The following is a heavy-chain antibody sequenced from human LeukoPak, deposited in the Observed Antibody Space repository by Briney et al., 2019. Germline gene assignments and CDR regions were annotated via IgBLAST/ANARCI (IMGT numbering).Heavy chain of an antibody. D-gene: IGHD6-6*01. CDR1: GYTFTSYA. CDR2: SNAGNGDT. CDR3: ARGSSSSGVHFDS. V-gene: IGHV1-3*02. Sequence: GASVKVSCKASGYTFTSYAMHWVRQAPGQRLEWMGWSNAGNGDTKYSQEFQGRVTITRDTSASTAYMELSSLRSEDMAVYYCARGSSSSGVHFDSWGQGTLVTVSS. J-gene: IGHJ4*02.